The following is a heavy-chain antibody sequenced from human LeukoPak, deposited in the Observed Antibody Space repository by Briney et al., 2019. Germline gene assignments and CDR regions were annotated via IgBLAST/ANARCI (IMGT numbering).Heavy chain of an antibody. CDR1: GFTFSSYS. J-gene: IGHJ4*02. CDR2: ISSSSSHI. D-gene: IGHD6-19*01. CDR3: ARERRHSSGLDY. V-gene: IGHV3-21*01. Sequence: GGSLRLSCAASGFTFSSYSMNWVRQAPGKGLEWVSSISSSSSHIYYADSVKGRFTISRDNAKNSLYLQMNSLRAEDTAVYYCARERRHSSGLDYWGKGTLVTVSS.